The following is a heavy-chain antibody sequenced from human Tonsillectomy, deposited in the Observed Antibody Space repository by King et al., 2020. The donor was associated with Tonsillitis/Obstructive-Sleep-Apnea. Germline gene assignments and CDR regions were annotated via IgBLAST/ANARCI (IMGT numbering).Heavy chain of an antibody. CDR2: LYYGGST. CDR3: AGPFCSSGTCYVDF. Sequence: QLQESGPGLVKPSETLSLTCSVSGGSISSSTYYWGWIRQSSGKGLEWIGSLYYGGSTYYSPSLRSRVTISVDTSKNQFSLNLSSVTAADTAVYYCAGPFCSSGTCYVDFWGQGTLVTVSS. CDR1: GGSISSSTYY. D-gene: IGHD2-15*01. J-gene: IGHJ4*02. V-gene: IGHV4-39*01.